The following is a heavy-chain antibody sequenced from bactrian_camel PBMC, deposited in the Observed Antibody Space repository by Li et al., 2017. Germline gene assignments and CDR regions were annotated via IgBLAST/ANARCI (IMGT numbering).Heavy chain of an antibody. V-gene: IGHV3S29*01. J-gene: IGHJ4*01. Sequence: QLVESGGGSVQAGGSLRLSCEASGYTVKRYCMAWFRQAPGKEREEVAIIDTEGGRRWYADSVKGRFTISQDNAKNSVDLQMNSLKPDDTAVYYCAATGQMLSVAGCRTQGTQVTVS. CDR2: IDTEGGRR. D-gene: IGHD1*01. CDR1: GYTVKRYC.